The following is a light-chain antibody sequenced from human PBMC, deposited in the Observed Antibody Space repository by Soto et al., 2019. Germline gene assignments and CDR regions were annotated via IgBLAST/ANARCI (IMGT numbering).Light chain of an antibody. J-gene: IGKJ4*02. CDR1: QGSRND. V-gene: IGKV1-17*01. CDR2: AAS. CDR3: LQHNTYPLT. Sequence: DIHMTQSPSSLSASVGDIVTITCRARQGSRNDLGWYQQKPGKGPKRLIYAASNLSSGVPSRFSVSGSGTEFTLTITSLQPEDLATYFGLQHNTYPLTVGGGPRVEV.